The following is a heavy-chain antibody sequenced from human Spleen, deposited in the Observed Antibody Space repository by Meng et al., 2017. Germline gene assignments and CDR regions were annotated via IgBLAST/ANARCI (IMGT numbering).Heavy chain of an antibody. CDR1: GGSFSDYY. Sequence: SETLSLTCVVSGGSFSDYYWSWIRQPPGKGLEWIGEINHSGSTNYNPSLKSRVTMSVDTSKNQFSLKLSSVTAADTAVYYCARGPLYLWFGNGPTKDFDIWGQGTMVTVSS. CDR3: ARGPLYLWFGNGPTKDFDI. CDR2: INHSGST. V-gene: IGHV4-34*01. D-gene: IGHD3-10*01. J-gene: IGHJ3*02.